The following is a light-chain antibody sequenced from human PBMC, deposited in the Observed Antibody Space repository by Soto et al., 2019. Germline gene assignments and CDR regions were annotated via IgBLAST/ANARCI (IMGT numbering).Light chain of an antibody. V-gene: IGLV8-61*01. Sequence: QTVVTQEPSFSVSPGGTVTLTCDLSSGSVSTSYYPSWYQQTPGQAPRTLIYSTNTRSSGVPDRFSGSILGNKAALTITGAQADDESDYYCVLYSGSGSVVFGGGTQLTVL. J-gene: IGLJ2*01. CDR1: SGSVSTSYY. CDR3: VLYSGSGSVV. CDR2: STN.